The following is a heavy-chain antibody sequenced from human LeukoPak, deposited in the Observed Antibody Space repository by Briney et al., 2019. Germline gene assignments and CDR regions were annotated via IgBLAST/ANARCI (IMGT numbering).Heavy chain of an antibody. Sequence: SVKVSCKASGYTFTSYYVHWVRQAPGQGLEWMGGIIPIFGTANYAQKFQGRVTITADESTSTAYMELSSLRSEDTAVYYCGAHGSGSYRLDYWGQGTLVTVSS. D-gene: IGHD3-10*01. CDR2: IIPIFGTA. CDR1: GYTFTSYY. V-gene: IGHV1-69*13. J-gene: IGHJ4*02. CDR3: GAHGSGSYRLDY.